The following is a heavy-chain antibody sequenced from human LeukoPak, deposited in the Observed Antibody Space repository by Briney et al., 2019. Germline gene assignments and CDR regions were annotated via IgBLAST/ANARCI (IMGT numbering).Heavy chain of an antibody. CDR3: AKNTQYSGYYDC. Sequence: GGSLRLSCAASGFTFSDYYMTWVRQAPGKGPEWVSFISDSGGITYCADSVKGRFTISRDNSKNTLYLQMNSLRAEDTAVYYCAKNTQYSGYYDCWGQGTLVAVSS. J-gene: IGHJ4*02. V-gene: IGHV3-23*01. D-gene: IGHD6-6*01. CDR1: GFTFSDYY. CDR2: ISDSGGIT.